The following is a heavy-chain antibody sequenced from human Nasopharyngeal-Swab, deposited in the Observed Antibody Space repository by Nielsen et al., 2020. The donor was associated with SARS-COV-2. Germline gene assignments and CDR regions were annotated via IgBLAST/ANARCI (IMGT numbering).Heavy chain of an antibody. J-gene: IGHJ4*02. D-gene: IGHD6-25*01. V-gene: IGHV4-39*01. CDR1: GGSISSDIHY. CDR3: ARQSGRGDYFDY. CDR2: IHSSGTT. Sequence: GSLRLSCAVSGGSISSDIHYWGWIRQAPGKGLQWIGNIHSSGTTYYNPSLKSRATISVDTANNQFSLQLSSVTAADTAVYYCARQSGRGDYFDYWGQGTLVTVSS.